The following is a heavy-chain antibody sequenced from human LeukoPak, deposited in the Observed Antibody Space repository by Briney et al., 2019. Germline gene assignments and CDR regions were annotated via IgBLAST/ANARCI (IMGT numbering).Heavy chain of an antibody. CDR3: ARNGPSSIWYGGGY. V-gene: IGHV1-8*01. D-gene: IGHD6-13*01. Sequence: ASVKVSCKASGYTFTSYDINWVRQATGQGLEWMGWMNPNSGNAGYAQKFQGRVTMTRNTSISTAYMELTSLRSEDTAVYYCARNGPSSIWYGGGYWGQGTLVTVSS. J-gene: IGHJ4*02. CDR1: GYTFTSYD. CDR2: MNPNSGNA.